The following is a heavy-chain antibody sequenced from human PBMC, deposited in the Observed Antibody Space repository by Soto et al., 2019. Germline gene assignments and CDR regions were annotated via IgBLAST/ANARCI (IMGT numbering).Heavy chain of an antibody. CDR2: VSANGDIT. D-gene: IGHD3-10*01. J-gene: IGHJ6*02. V-gene: IGHV3-23*01. Sequence: EVKVLESGGDLVQPGGSLRLSCVASGFTFSGYAMTWVRQAPGKGLDWVSSVSANGDITYYADSVKGRFTISRDNSNNTLLLQMNSLRAEDTALYYCARGDRGGSGSPASYYFSGLDVWGQGTTVIVS. CDR1: GFTFSGYA. CDR3: ARGDRGGSGSPASYYFSGLDV.